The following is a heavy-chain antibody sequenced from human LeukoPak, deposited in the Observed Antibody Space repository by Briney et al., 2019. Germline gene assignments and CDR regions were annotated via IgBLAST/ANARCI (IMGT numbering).Heavy chain of an antibody. Sequence: PGRSLRLSCAASGFTFSSYAMHWVRQAPGKGLEWVAVISYDGSNKYYADSVKGRFTISRDNSKNTLYLQTNSLRAEDAAVYYCARVEMATISVGYFDYWGQGTLVTASS. V-gene: IGHV3-30*04. D-gene: IGHD5-24*01. J-gene: IGHJ4*02. CDR2: ISYDGSNK. CDR3: ARVEMATISVGYFDY. CDR1: GFTFSSYA.